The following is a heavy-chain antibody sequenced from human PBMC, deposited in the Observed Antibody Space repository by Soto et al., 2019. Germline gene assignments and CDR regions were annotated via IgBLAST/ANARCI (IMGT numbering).Heavy chain of an antibody. CDR3: ARGGSSSLGVLDI. CDR2: ISSSSSYI. V-gene: IGHV3-21*01. D-gene: IGHD6-13*01. J-gene: IGHJ3*02. Sequence: GGSLRLSCAAPGFTFSSYSMNWVRQALGKGLEWVSSISSSSSYIYYADSVKGRFTISRDNAKNSLYLQMNSLRAEDTAVYYFARGGSSSLGVLDISSQGSIVTVSS. CDR1: GFTFSSYS.